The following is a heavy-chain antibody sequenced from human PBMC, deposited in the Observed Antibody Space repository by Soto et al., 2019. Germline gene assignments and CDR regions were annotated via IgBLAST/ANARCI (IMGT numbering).Heavy chain of an antibody. CDR1: GFTFSSYA. CDR2: ISGSGGST. D-gene: IGHD6-19*01. CDR3: AKVWAYRCGWSEDY. V-gene: IGHV3-23*01. Sequence: EVQLLESGGGLVQPGGSLRLSCAASGFTFSSYAMSWVRQAPGKGLEWVSAISGSGGSTYYADSVKGRFNISRDNSKNPLYLQMKHVRAEDKDVYYCAKVWAYRCGWSEDYWGQGTLVTVSS. J-gene: IGHJ4*02.